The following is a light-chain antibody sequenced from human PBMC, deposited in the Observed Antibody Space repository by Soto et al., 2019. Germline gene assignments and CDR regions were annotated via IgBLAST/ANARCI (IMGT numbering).Light chain of an antibody. CDR2: DVS. CDR3: CSYAGSYTLGV. J-gene: IGLJ1*01. Sequence: QSALTQPRSVSGSPGQSVTISCTGTSSDVGGYNYVSWYQQHPGKAPKLMIYDVSKRPSGVPDRFSGSKSGNTASLTISGLQAEDEADYYCCSYAGSYTLGVFGTGTKVTAL. CDR1: SSDVGGYNY. V-gene: IGLV2-11*01.